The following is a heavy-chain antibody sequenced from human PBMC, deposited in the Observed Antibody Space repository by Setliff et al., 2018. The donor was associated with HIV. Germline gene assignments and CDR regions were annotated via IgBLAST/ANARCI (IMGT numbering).Heavy chain of an antibody. J-gene: IGHJ4*02. CDR2: IKSKTDGGTT. D-gene: IGHD3-3*01. V-gene: IGHV3-15*01. CDR1: GFTFSYAW. CDR3: TTDPRAYFDFWSGSTYLDY. Sequence: GESLKISCAASGFTFSYAWMSWARQAPGKGLEWVGRIKSKTDGGTTDYAAPVKGRFTISRDDSKDTLYLQMNSLKTEDTAVYYCTTDPRAYFDFWSGSTYLDYWGQGTLVTVSS.